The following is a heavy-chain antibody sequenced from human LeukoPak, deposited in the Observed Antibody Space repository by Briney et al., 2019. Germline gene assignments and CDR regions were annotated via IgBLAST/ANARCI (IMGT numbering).Heavy chain of an antibody. CDR1: GYTFSNYG. D-gene: IGHD1-26*01. Sequence: GASVKVSCKASGYTFSNYGFSWVRQAPGQGLEWMGWITPYNGNTNYAQKFQGRVTMTRDTSTSTVYMELSSQRSEDTAVYYCARATNFYYYYGMDVWGQGTTVTVSS. V-gene: IGHV1-18*01. CDR2: ITPYNGNT. J-gene: IGHJ6*02. CDR3: ARATNFYYYYGMDV.